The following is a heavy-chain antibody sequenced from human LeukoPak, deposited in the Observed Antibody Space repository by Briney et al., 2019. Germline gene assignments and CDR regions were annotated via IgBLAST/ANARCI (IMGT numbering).Heavy chain of an antibody. V-gene: IGHV4-30-2*01. J-gene: IGHJ4*02. Sequence: SETLSLTCAVSGGSISSGGYSWSWIRQPPGKGLEWIGYIYHSGSTYYNPSLKSRVTISVDRSKNQFPLKLSSVTAADTAVYYCARGGYDWGSVYYFDYWGQGTLVTVSS. CDR3: ARGGYDWGSVYYFDY. D-gene: IGHD5-12*01. CDR2: IYHSGST. CDR1: GGSISSGGYS.